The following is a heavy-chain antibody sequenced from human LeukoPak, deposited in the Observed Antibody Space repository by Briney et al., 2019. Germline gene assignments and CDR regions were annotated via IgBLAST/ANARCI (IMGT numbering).Heavy chain of an antibody. CDR1: GFTFSSYS. Sequence: PGGSLRLSCAASGFTFSSYSMNWVRQAPGKGLEWVSYISSSSSTIYYADSVKGRFTISRDNAKNSLYLQMNSLRAEDTAVYYCARDHNGVCDHWGQGTLVTVSS. J-gene: IGHJ5*02. D-gene: IGHD2-8*01. CDR2: ISSSSSTI. V-gene: IGHV3-48*01. CDR3: ARDHNGVCDH.